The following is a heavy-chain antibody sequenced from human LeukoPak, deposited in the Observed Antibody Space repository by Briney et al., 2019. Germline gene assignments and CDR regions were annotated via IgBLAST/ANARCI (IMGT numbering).Heavy chain of an antibody. CDR1: GFSFSTST. Sequence: PGGSLRLSCAASGFSFSTSTMNWVRQAPGKGLEWISSISSSSSYIYYADSVKGRFTISRDNAKNSLYLQMNSLRAEDTAVYYCARSGRYFDLWGRGTLVTVSS. V-gene: IGHV3-21*01. J-gene: IGHJ2*01. D-gene: IGHD1-26*01. CDR2: ISSSSSYI. CDR3: ARSGRYFDL.